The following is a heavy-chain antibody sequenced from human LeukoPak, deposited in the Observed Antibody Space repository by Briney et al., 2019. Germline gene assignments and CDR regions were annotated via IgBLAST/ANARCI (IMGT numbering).Heavy chain of an antibody. CDR3: ARGPDDCSSTSCYLTGYYYYGMDV. CDR1: GGSISSGGYY. D-gene: IGHD2-2*01. CDR2: IYYSGST. Sequence: SETLSLTCTVSGGSISSGGYYWSWIRQHPGKGLEWIGYIYYSGSTYYNPSLKSRVTISVDTSKNQFSLKLSSVTAADTAVYYCARGPDDCSSTSCYLTGYYYYGMDVWGQGTTVTVSS. J-gene: IGHJ6*02. V-gene: IGHV4-31*03.